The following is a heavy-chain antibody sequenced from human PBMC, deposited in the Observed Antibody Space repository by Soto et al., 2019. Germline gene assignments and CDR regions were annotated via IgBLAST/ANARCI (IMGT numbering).Heavy chain of an antibody. V-gene: IGHV6-1*01. CDR2: TYYKSKWNN. J-gene: IGHJ6*02. CDR3: TGITWFRAMDV. Sequence: SQTLSLPCVISGDSVSSNSAGWNWIRQSPSRGLEWLGRTYYKSKWNNDYALSVKSRITINPDTSKNQFSLHLYSVTPEDTAVYYCTGITWFRAMDVWGQGTPVTVSS. CDR1: GDSVSSNSAG. D-gene: IGHD3-10*01.